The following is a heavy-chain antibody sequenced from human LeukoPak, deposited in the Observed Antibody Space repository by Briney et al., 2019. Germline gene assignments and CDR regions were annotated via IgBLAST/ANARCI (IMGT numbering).Heavy chain of an antibody. J-gene: IGHJ1*01. CDR2: ISTNGGST. CDR3: ARDGAAADAEYFQH. V-gene: IGHV3-23*01. D-gene: IGHD6-13*01. Sequence: GGSLRLSCAASGFPFSSYAMSWVRQAPGKGLEWVSGISTNGGSTSYADSVKGRFTISRDNSKNTLYLQMNSLRAEDTAVYYCARDGAAADAEYFQHWGRGTLVTVSS. CDR1: GFPFSSYA.